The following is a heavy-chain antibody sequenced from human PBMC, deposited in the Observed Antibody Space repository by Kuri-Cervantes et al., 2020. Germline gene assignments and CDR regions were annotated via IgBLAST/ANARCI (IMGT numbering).Heavy chain of an antibody. Sequence: GESLKISCSASGFTVADYALTWVRQAPGKGLEWVSGISGSGITSYYADSVRGRFTISRDNSKNTLYLQMNSLRAEDTAVYYCAKGDSSGYSVWSVDYWGQGTLVTVSS. CDR1: GFTVADYA. V-gene: IGHV3-23*01. CDR2: ISGSGITS. D-gene: IGHD3-22*01. J-gene: IGHJ4*02. CDR3: AKGDSSGYSVWSVDY.